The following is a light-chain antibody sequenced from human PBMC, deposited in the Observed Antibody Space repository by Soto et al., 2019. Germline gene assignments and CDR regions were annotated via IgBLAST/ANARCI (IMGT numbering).Light chain of an antibody. CDR1: QSISSW. CDR3: QQYTTSPLT. J-gene: IGKJ4*01. CDR2: EAS. Sequence: DIQMTQSPSTLSASVGDRVTITCRASQSISSWLAWYQQKPGKAPKLLIHEASRLESGVPSRFSGSESGTEFTLTISGLHPEDFATYYCQQYTTSPLTFGGGTRVEIK. V-gene: IGKV1-5*01.